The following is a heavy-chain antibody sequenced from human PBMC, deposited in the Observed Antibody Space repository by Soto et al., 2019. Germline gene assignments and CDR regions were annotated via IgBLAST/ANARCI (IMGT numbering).Heavy chain of an antibody. D-gene: IGHD1-26*01. CDR2: IYHAGST. V-gene: IGHV4-4*02. J-gene: IGHJ4*02. CDR3: ARGPPIVGNTTPLDS. Sequence: SETLSLTCTVSGGSITNSNWWSWVRLPPAKGLEWIGDIYHAGSTKYNPSLGRRVTISVDTSNNQFALTLTSVTAADTAVYFCARGPPIVGNTTPLDSWGQGTLVTVSS. CDR1: GGSITNSNW.